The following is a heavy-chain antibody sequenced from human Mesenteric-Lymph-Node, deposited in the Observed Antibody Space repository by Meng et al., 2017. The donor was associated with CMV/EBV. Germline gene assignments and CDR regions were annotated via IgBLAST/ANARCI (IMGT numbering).Heavy chain of an antibody. CDR3: AKDGRGIVVVPAGHFDY. J-gene: IGHJ4*02. CDR2: INSDGSTT. Sequence: GESLKISCAASGFTFSIYWMHWVRQAPGKGLVWVSRINSDGSTTNYADSVKGRFTISRDNAKNTLFLQMNSLRAEDTAVYYCAKDGRGIVVVPAGHFDYWGQGTLVTVSS. D-gene: IGHD2-2*01. CDR1: GFTFSIYW. V-gene: IGHV3-74*01.